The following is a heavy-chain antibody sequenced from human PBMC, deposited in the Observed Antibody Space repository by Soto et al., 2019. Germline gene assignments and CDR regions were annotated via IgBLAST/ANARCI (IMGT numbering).Heavy chain of an antibody. D-gene: IGHD1-7*01. CDR1: GGSFSGYY. J-gene: IGHJ4*02. V-gene: IGHV4-34*01. Sequence: SETLSLTCAVYGGSFSGYYWSWIRQPPGKGLEWIGEINHSGSTNYNPSLKSRVTISVDTSKNQFSLKLSSVTAADTAVYYCARGITGTTHYFDYWGQGTLVTVSS. CDR3: ARGITGTTHYFDY. CDR2: INHSGST.